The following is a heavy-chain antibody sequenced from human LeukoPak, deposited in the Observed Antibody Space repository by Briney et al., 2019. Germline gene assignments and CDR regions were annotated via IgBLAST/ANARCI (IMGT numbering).Heavy chain of an antibody. Sequence: ASVKVSCKASGYTFTDYYLHWVRQAPEQGFEWMGWINPNSGDTKYAQNFQGRVTMTGDTSISTAYMELSGLTSDDTAVYYCARDIWNLRLIYYWGQGTLVTVSS. J-gene: IGHJ4*02. CDR2: INPNSGDT. D-gene: IGHD3-16*01. V-gene: IGHV1-2*02. CDR3: ARDIWNLRLIYY. CDR1: GYTFTDYY.